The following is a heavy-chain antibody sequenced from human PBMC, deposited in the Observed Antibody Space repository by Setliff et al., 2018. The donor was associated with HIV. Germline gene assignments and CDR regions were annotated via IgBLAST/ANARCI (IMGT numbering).Heavy chain of an antibody. V-gene: IGHV4-34*01. CDR1: GGSFSGFY. D-gene: IGHD3-10*01. CDR3: AGYGAGRGLDF. J-gene: IGHJ4*02. Sequence: SETLSLTCAVYGGSFSGFYWTWIRQPPGKGLEWIGEINHSGSAKSNPSLKSRVTMSVDTSKNQFSLKLISVTAADTAVYYCAGYGAGRGLDFWGQGALVTVSS. CDR2: INHSGSA.